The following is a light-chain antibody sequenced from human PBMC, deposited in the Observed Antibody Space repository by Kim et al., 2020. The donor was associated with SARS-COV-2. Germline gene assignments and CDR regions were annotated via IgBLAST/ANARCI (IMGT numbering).Light chain of an antibody. CDR2: DAS. J-gene: IGKJ2*01. CDR1: QSVSSNY. Sequence: YLAPGERATLSCRASQSVSSNYLAWYQQKPGQAPRLLIYDASNRATGIPDRFSGSGSETDFTLTISRLEPEDFAVYYCQQYGTLVTFGQGTKLEI. CDR3: QQYGTLVT. V-gene: IGKV3-20*01.